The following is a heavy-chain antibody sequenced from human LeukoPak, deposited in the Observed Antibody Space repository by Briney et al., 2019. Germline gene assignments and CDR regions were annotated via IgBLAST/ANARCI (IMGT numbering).Heavy chain of an antibody. D-gene: IGHD6-19*01. CDR2: IQSGGST. CDR3: ARDRGDSSGWPIIDY. V-gene: IGHV3-66*01. Sequence: PGGSLRLSCAASGFTVNNNHMSWVRQAPGKGLKWVSLIQSGGSTHYADSVKGRFTISRDNSKNTLYLQMNSLRAEDTAVYYCARDRGDSSGWPIIDYWGQGTLVTVSS. J-gene: IGHJ4*02. CDR1: GFTVNNNH.